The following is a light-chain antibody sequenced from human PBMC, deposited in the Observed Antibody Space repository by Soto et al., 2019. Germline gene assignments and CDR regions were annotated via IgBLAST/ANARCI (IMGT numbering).Light chain of an antibody. Sequence: QSVLAQPPSASGTPGQRVTISCSGSTSNVGSNLASWYQQLPGSAPKLLIYNDNQRPSGVPDRFSGSKSGTSASLAISGLRSEDEADYYCAAWDDSLSGYWVFGGGTKLTVL. CDR3: AAWDDSLSGYWV. J-gene: IGLJ3*02. CDR1: TSNVGSNL. CDR2: NDN. V-gene: IGLV1-47*02.